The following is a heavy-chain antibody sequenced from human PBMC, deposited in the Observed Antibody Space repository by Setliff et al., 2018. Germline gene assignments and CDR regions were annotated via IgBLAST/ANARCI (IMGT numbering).Heavy chain of an antibody. V-gene: IGHV1-69*05. CDR2: IIPNFRTT. D-gene: IGHD2-21*02. CDR3: AREEVIVMTVNNYYYYMDV. Sequence: SVKVSCKASGATFSSYGISWVRQAPGQGLEWMGGIIPNFRTTSYAQKFQGRVTISTDESTMTAYMELNSLRPEDTAMYYCAREEVIVMTVNNYYYYMDVWGKGTTVTVSS. CDR1: GATFSSYG. J-gene: IGHJ6*03.